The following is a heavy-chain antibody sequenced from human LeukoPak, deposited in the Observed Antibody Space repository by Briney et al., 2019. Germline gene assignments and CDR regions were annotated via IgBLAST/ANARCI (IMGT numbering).Heavy chain of an antibody. CDR3: ARHVSYYYDSSGYYIDY. CDR1: GYSFTSYW. J-gene: IGHJ4*02. CDR2: IYPGDSDT. D-gene: IGHD3-22*01. Sequence: GESLKISCQGSGYSFTSYWIGWVRQMPVKGLEWMGIIYPGDSDTRYSPSFQGQVTISADKSISTAYLQWSSLKASDTAMYYCARHVSYYYDSSGYYIDYWGQGTLVTVSS. V-gene: IGHV5-51*01.